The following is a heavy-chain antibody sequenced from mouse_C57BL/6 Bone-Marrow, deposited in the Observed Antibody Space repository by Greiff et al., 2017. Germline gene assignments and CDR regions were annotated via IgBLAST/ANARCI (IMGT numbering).Heavy chain of an antibody. CDR1: GYTFTSYT. CDR2: INPSSGYT. V-gene: IGHV1-4*01. Sequence: QVQLQHSGAELARPGASVKMSCKASGYTFTSYTMHWVKQRPGQGLEWIGYINPSSGYTKYNQKFKDKATLTADKSSNTAYMQLSSLTSEDSAVYYCARSFNWEFAYWGQGTLVTVSA. J-gene: IGHJ3*01. CDR3: ARSFNWEFAY. D-gene: IGHD4-1*01.